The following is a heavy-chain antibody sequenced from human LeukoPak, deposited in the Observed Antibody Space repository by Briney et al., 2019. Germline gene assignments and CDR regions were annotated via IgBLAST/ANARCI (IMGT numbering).Heavy chain of an antibody. CDR1: GGSVSSGSYY. CDR3: ARHLRDWYYYYYMDV. J-gene: IGHJ6*03. Sequence: PSETLSLTCTVSGGSVSSGSYYWGWIRQPPGKGLVWIGNIYYSGSTNYNPSLMSRVTISVHTSKNQFSLKLSSVTAADTAVYYCARHLRDWYYYYYMDVWGKGTTVTISS. V-gene: IGHV4-39*01. CDR2: IYYSGST. D-gene: IGHD2-21*01.